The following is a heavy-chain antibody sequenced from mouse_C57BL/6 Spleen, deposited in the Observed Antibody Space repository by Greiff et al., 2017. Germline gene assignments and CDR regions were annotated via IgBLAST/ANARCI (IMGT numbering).Heavy chain of an antibody. CDR2: IHPSDSDT. Sequence: VQLQQPGAELVKPGASVKVSCKASGYTFTIYWMHWLKPRPGQGLEWIGRIHPSDSDTNYNQKFKGKATLTVDKSSSTAYMQLSSLTSDDSAGYYCAIDEGYFNFDCWGQGTTLTVSS. V-gene: IGHV1-74*01. CDR1: GYTFTIYW. J-gene: IGHJ2*01. CDR3: AIDEGYFNFDC. D-gene: IGHD2-3*01.